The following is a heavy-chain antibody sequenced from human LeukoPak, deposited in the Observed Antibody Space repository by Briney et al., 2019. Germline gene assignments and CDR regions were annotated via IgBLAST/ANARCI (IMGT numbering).Heavy chain of an antibody. J-gene: IGHJ5*02. CDR1: GFTVSSNY. Sequence: PGGSLRLSCAASGFTVSSNYMSWVRQAPGKGLEWVSVIYSGGSTYYADSVKGRFTISRDNSKNTLYLQMNSLRAEDTAVYYCARVGDDYGDYRRFDPWGQGTLVTVSS. V-gene: IGHV3-53*01. CDR3: ARVGDDYGDYRRFDP. D-gene: IGHD4-17*01. CDR2: IYSGGST.